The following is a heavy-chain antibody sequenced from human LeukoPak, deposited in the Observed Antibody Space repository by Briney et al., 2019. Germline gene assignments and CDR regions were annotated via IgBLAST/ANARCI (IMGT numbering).Heavy chain of an antibody. CDR2: IRYDGSNK. J-gene: IGHJ4*02. Sequence: PGGSLRLSCAASGFTFSSYGMHWVRQAPGKGLEWVAFIRYDGSNKYYADSVKGRFTISRDNSKNTLYLQMNSLRAEDTAVYYCAKVVVVTATNYYFDYWGQGTLVAVSS. CDR3: AKVVVVTATNYYFDY. D-gene: IGHD2-21*02. V-gene: IGHV3-30*02. CDR1: GFTFSSYG.